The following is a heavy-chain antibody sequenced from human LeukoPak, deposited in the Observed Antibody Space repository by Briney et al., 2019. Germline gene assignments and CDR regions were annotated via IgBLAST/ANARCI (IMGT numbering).Heavy chain of an antibody. D-gene: IGHD2-21*02. V-gene: IGHV1-2*02. CDR2: INPNSGGT. CDR3: ARAYCGGDCYSGNNWFDP. CDR1: GYTFTGYY. J-gene: IGHJ5*02. Sequence: PGASVKVSCKASGYTFTGYYMHWVRQAPGQGLEWMGWINPNSGGTNYAQKFQGRVTMTRDTSISTAYMDLSRLRSDDTAVYYCARAYCGGDCYSGNNWFDPWGQGTLVTVSS.